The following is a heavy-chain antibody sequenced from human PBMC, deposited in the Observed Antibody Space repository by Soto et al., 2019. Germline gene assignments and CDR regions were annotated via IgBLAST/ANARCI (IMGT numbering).Heavy chain of an antibody. CDR1: GFTFSRYS. Sequence: GGSLRLSCAASGFTFSRYSMNWVRQAPGKGLEWVSYISIGASTIFYADSVKGRFTISRDNAKNSLYLHMNSLRDEDTAVYYWARDNAMAACFDYWGQGTLVTVSS. D-gene: IGHD2-8*01. CDR2: ISIGASTI. V-gene: IGHV3-48*02. J-gene: IGHJ4*02. CDR3: ARDNAMAACFDY.